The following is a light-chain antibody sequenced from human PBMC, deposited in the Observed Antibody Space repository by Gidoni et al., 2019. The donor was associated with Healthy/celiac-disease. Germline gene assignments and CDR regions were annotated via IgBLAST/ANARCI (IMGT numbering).Light chain of an antibody. CDR2: ALS. V-gene: IGKV2-40*01. CDR3: MQRIEFPWT. J-gene: IGKJ1*01. CDR1: QSLLASDDGNTY. Sequence: DIVMTQTPLSLPVTPGGPASISCRSSQSLLASDDGNTYVEWYLQKPGQSPQLLIYALSYRAAGVPGRCRGRGAGNDFKLKISRVEAEEGGVYYCMQRIEFPWTFGQGTKVEIK.